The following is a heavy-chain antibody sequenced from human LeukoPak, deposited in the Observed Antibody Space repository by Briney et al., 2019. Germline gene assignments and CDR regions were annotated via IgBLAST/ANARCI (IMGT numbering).Heavy chain of an antibody. CDR2: IYHSGST. CDR1: GDSISSYY. CDR3: VRGSDYGDAQFIDP. D-gene: IGHD4-17*01. J-gene: IGHJ5*02. Sequence: PSQTLSLTCTVSGDSISSYYWSWIRHPPGKGLEWVGYIYHSGSTKYNPSLKSRVTISLDTSKNQFSLKLTSAAAADTAVYYCVRGSDYGDAQFIDPWGQGTLVTVSS. V-gene: IGHV4-59*01.